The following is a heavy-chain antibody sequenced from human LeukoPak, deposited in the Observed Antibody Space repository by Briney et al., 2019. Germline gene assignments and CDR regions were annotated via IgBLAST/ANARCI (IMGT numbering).Heavy chain of an antibody. CDR2: ISAYNGNT. J-gene: IGHJ5*02. CDR3: ARDPTTLGFDP. V-gene: IGHV1-18*01. D-gene: IGHD1-26*01. CDR1: GYTFTSYG. Sequence: SSVKVSCKASGYTFTSYGISWVREAPGQGLEWMGWISAYNGNTNYAQKLQGRVTMTTDTSTSTAYMELRSLRSDDTAVYYCARDPTTLGFDPWGQGTLVTVSS.